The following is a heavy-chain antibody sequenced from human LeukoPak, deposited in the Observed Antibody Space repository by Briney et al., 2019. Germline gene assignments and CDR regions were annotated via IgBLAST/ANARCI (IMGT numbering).Heavy chain of an antibody. CDR1: GGSFSGYY. V-gene: IGHV4-34*01. Sequence: SETLSLTCAVYGGSFSGYYWSWIRQPPGKGLEWIGEINHSGSTNYNPSLKSRVTISVDTPKNQFSLKLSSVTAADTAVYYCARDVVRGPGGMDVWGQGTTVTVSS. CDR3: ARDVVRGPGGMDV. D-gene: IGHD3-10*01. CDR2: INHSGST. J-gene: IGHJ6*02.